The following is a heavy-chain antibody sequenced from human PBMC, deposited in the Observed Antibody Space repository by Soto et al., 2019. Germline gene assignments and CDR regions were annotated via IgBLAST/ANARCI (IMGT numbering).Heavy chain of an antibody. Sequence: QVQLVQSGAEVKKPGASVKVSCKASGYTFTSYGISWVRQAPGQGVEWMGWISAHNGNTNYAQKLQGRVTMTTDTSTSTAYMELRSLRSDDTAVYYCAGTKYGDYVYWYFDLWGRGTLVTVSS. V-gene: IGHV1-18*01. J-gene: IGHJ2*01. CDR1: GYTFTSYG. D-gene: IGHD4-17*01. CDR2: ISAHNGNT. CDR3: AGTKYGDYVYWYFDL.